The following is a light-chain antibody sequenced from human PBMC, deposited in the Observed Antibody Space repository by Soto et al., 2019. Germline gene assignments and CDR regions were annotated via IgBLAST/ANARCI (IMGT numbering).Light chain of an antibody. J-gene: IGKJ1*01. Sequence: EIVLTQSPATLSLSPGERATLSCRASQSVSSFLAWYQQKPGQAPRLLIYDASNRATCIPARFSGSGSGTDFTLTISSLEPEDFALYYCQQRSSWPRTFGQGTKVDIK. CDR1: QSVSSF. CDR3: QQRSSWPRT. V-gene: IGKV3-11*01. CDR2: DAS.